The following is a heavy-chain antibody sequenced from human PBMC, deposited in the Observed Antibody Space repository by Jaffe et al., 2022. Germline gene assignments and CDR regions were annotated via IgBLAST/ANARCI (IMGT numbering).Heavy chain of an antibody. Sequence: QVHLVQSGAEVKKPGSSVKVSCKASGGTFSSYGFSWVRHAPGQGLEWMGGIIPVFGTPDYSQKFQDRVTITTDEATSTVYMELSSLRSDDTAVYYCAKDSTQYDILTGYFDFWGQGTLVTVSS. CDR1: GGTFSSYG. V-gene: IGHV1-69*05. CDR3: AKDSTQYDILTGYFDF. D-gene: IGHD3-9*01. CDR2: IIPVFGTP. J-gene: IGHJ4*02.